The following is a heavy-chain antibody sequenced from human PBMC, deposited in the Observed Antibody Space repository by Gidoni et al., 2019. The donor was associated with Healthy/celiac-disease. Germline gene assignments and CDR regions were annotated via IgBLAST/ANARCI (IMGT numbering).Heavy chain of an antibody. CDR1: GFTFSSYS. J-gene: IGHJ2*01. D-gene: IGHD4-17*01. Sequence: EVQLVESGGGLVQPGGSLRLSCAASGFTFSSYSMNWVRQAPGKGLEWVSYISSSSSTIYYADSVKGRFTISRDNAKNSLYLQMNSLRAEDTAVYYCARDRAVKTSYWYFDLWGRGTLVTVSS. CDR3: ARDRAVKTSYWYFDL. V-gene: IGHV3-48*01. CDR2: ISSSSSTI.